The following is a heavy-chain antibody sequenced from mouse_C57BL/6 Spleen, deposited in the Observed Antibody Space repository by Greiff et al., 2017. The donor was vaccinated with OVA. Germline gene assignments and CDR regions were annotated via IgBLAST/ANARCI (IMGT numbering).Heavy chain of an antibody. Sequence: VQLKESGGGLVQPKGSLKLSCAASGFTFNTYAMHWVPQAPGTGLEWVARIRSKSSNYATYYADSVKDRFTISRDDSQSMLYLQMNNLKTEDTAMYYCVREGVTTKGFAYWGQGTLVTVSA. CDR1: GFTFNTYA. J-gene: IGHJ3*01. V-gene: IGHV10-3*01. D-gene: IGHD2-2*01. CDR2: IRSKSSNYAT. CDR3: VREGVTTKGFAY.